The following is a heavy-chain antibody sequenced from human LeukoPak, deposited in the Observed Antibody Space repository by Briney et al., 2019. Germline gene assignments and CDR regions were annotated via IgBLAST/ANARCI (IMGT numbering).Heavy chain of an antibody. Sequence: PSETLSLTCAVSGYSISSGYYWGWIRQPPGKGLEWIGSIYHSVSTYYNPSPKSRVTISVDTSKNQLSLKLSSVTAADTAVYYCARHAPNMVRGVTIDYWGQGTLVTVSS. CDR3: ARHAPNMVRGVTIDY. CDR1: GYSISSGYY. V-gene: IGHV4-38-2*01. D-gene: IGHD3-10*01. CDR2: IYHSVST. J-gene: IGHJ4*02.